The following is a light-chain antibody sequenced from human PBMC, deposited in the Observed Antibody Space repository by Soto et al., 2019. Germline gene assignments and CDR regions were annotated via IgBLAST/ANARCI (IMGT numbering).Light chain of an antibody. CDR3: QQSYSTPLT. Sequence: DIQMTQPPSSLSASVGDRVTITCRASQSISSYLNWYQQKPGKAPKLLIYAASSLQSGVPSRFSGSGSGTDVTLTISSLQPEDFATYYCQQSYSTPLTFGGGTKVEIK. V-gene: IGKV1-39*01. J-gene: IGKJ4*01. CDR2: AAS. CDR1: QSISSY.